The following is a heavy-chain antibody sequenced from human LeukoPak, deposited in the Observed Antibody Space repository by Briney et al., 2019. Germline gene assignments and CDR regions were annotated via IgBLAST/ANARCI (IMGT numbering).Heavy chain of an antibody. Sequence: PSETLSLTCNVSGASMGSDSYSWVWLRQPPGKALEWIGSVYYSGSTYYTPSLKSRVTISVDMSRNHFSLRLNSVAAADTAVYYCARRYKDTVVVPAVFYFDYWGRGILVTVSS. CDR1: GASMGSDSYS. CDR3: ARRYKDTVVVPAVFYFDY. V-gene: IGHV4-39*02. J-gene: IGHJ4*02. CDR2: VYYSGST. D-gene: IGHD2-2*01.